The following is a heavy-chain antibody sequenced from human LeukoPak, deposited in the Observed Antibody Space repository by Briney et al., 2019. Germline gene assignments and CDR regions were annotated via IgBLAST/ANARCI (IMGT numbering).Heavy chain of an antibody. CDR2: TYYRSKWYN. CDR1: GDSVSSNSAA. CDR3: ARAQQRLDRYYYYYYGMDV. J-gene: IGHJ6*02. Sequence: SQTLSLTCVISGDSVSSNSAAWNWIRQSPSRGLEWLGRTYYRSKWYNDYAESVKSRISIYPATSKNQFSLQLNSVTPEDTAVFYCARAQQRLDRYYYYYYGMDVWGQGTTVTVSS. D-gene: IGHD1-1*01. V-gene: IGHV6-1*01.